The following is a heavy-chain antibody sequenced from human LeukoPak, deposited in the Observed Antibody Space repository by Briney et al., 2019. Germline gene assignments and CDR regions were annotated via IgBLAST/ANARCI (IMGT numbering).Heavy chain of an antibody. Sequence: ASVKVSCKASGYTFTSYGISWVRQAPGQGLEWMGWISAYNGNTNYAQKLQGRVTMTTDTSTSTAYMELRSLRSDDTAVYYCARVILGTTVVTPPYYFDYWGQGTLVTVSS. D-gene: IGHD4-23*01. CDR3: ARVILGTTVVTPPYYFDY. V-gene: IGHV1-18*01. CDR2: ISAYNGNT. J-gene: IGHJ4*02. CDR1: GYTFTSYG.